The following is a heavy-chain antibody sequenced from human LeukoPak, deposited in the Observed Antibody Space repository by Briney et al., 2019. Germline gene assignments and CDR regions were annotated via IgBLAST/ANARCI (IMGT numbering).Heavy chain of an antibody. V-gene: IGHV3-53*01. CDR1: GFTVSSNY. Sequence: GGSLRLSCAASGFTVSSNYMSWVRQAPGKGLEWVSVIYSGGSTYYADSVKGRFTISRDNSRNTLYLQMNSLRAEDTAVYYCARDLRYSSGWSDFGYWGQGTLVTVSS. CDR2: IYSGGST. D-gene: IGHD6-19*01. CDR3: ARDLRYSSGWSDFGY. J-gene: IGHJ4*02.